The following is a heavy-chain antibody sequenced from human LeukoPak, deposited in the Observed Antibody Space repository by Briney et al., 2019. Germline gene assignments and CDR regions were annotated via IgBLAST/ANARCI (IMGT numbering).Heavy chain of an antibody. CDR3: ARDPSLRTTLDY. CDR2: ISYDGSNK. D-gene: IGHD1-1*01. Sequence: PGGSLRLSCAASGFTFSSYAKHWVRQAPGKGLEWVAVISYDGSNKYYADSVKGRFTISRDNSKNTLYLQMNSLRAEDTAVYYCARDPSLRTTLDYWGQGTLVTVSS. J-gene: IGHJ4*02. V-gene: IGHV3-30-3*01. CDR1: GFTFSSYA.